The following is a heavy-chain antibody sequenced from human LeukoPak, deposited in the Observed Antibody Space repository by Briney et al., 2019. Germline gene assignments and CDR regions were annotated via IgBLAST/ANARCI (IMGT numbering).Heavy chain of an antibody. Sequence: GASLKISCKGSGYPFTSYWIGWVRQMPGKGLEGMGIIYPGDSDSRYSPSFQGQITISADKSITNAYLQWRKLEASDTAMYYCPRHGGTYYSPSAVDYWGQGTLVTVSS. V-gene: IGHV5-51*01. CDR3: PRHGGTYYSPSAVDY. CDR2: IYPGDSDS. CDR1: GYPFTSYW. J-gene: IGHJ4*02. D-gene: IGHD3-10*01.